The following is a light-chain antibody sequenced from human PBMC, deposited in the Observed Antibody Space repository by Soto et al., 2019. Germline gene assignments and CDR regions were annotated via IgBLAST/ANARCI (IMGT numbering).Light chain of an antibody. CDR3: QRYNNLWT. CDR2: KAS. CDR1: QSISRW. Sequence: DIQMTQSPSTLSVSVGDRVTITCRASQSISRWLAWYQQRPGKAPKLLIYKASTLESGVPSRFSGSGSGTEFTLTIDSLQPDDFAIYYCQRYNNLWTFGQGTKVEIK. V-gene: IGKV1-5*03. J-gene: IGKJ1*01.